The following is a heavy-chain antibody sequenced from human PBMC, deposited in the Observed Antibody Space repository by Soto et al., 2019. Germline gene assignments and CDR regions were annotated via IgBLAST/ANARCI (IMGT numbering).Heavy chain of an antibody. CDR2: IKRKIDGEKA. J-gene: IGHJ6*02. Sequence: EVQLVETGGGLVKPGGSLRLSCAASGFSFSNAWMNWVRQAPGKGLEWVGRIKRKIDGEKADYAAPVKGRFTITRDDSKTTLARQMNSLKDDDAAMYYCTTGSVEGVWGQGTTVTVSS. V-gene: IGHV3-15*07. CDR3: TTGSVEGV. CDR1: GFSFSNAW.